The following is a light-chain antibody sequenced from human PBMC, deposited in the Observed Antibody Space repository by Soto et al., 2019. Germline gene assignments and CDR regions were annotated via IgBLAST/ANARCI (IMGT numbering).Light chain of an antibody. CDR1: QSVSSSY. CDR3: QQYGSSPHT. V-gene: IGKV3-20*01. CDR2: GAS. Sequence: EIVLTQSPGTLSLSPGERATLSCRASQSVSSSYLAWYQHKPGQAPRLLLYGASSRATGIPDRFSGSASGTDFTLTISRLEPEYFAVYYCQQYGSSPHTVAQGTKLEIK. J-gene: IGKJ2*01.